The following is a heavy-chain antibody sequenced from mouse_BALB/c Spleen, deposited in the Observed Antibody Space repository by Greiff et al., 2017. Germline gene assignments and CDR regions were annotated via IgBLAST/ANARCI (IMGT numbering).Heavy chain of an antibody. V-gene: IGHV5-9-4*01. Sequence: EGQGVESGGGLVKPGGSLKLSCAASGFTFSSYAMSWVRQSPEKRLEWVAEISSGGSYTYYPDTVTGRFTISRDNAKNTLYLEMSSLRSEDTAMYYCARAAYYGSSYYFDYWGQGTTLTVSS. D-gene: IGHD1-1*01. CDR3: ARAAYYGSSYYFDY. CDR2: ISSGGSYT. J-gene: IGHJ2*01. CDR1: GFTFSSYA.